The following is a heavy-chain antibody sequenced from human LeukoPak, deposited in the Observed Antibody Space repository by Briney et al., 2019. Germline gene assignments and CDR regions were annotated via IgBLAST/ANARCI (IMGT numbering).Heavy chain of an antibody. CDR3: ASVALPRYCSSTSCYSGIDY. J-gene: IGHJ4*02. Sequence: ASVKVSCKASVYTFTSYYMHWVRQAPGQGLEWMGWINPNSGGTNYAQKFQGRVTMTRDTSLSTAYMELSRLRGDDTAVYYCASVALPRYCSSTSCYSGIDYWGEGTLVSVSS. V-gene: IGHV1-2*02. D-gene: IGHD2-2*01. CDR1: VYTFTSYY. CDR2: INPNSGGT.